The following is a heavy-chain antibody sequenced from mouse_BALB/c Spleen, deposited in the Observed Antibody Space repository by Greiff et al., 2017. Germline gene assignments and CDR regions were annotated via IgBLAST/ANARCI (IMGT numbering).Heavy chain of an antibody. CDR2: ISYSGST. CDR3: ARWLLQDYAMDY. Sequence: VQLKESGPGLVKPSQSLSLTCTVTGYSITSDYAWNWIRQFPGNKLEWMGYISYSGSTSYNPSLKSRISITRDTSKNQFFLQLNSVTTEDTATYYCARWLLQDYAMDYWGQGTSVTVSS. CDR1: GYSITSDYA. J-gene: IGHJ4*01. V-gene: IGHV3-2*02. D-gene: IGHD2-3*01.